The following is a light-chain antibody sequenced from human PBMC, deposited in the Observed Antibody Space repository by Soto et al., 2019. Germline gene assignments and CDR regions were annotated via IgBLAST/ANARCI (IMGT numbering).Light chain of an antibody. CDR1: QSISGW. CDR3: QQYKSYSWT. J-gene: IGKJ1*01. CDR2: DAS. Sequence: DIQMTQSPSTLSASVGDRVTITCRASQSISGWFAWYQQKPGKAPKLLIYDASSLKSGVPSRFSGSGSGTEFTLTISSLQPDDFATYYCQQYKSYSWTFGQGTKVEIK. V-gene: IGKV1-5*01.